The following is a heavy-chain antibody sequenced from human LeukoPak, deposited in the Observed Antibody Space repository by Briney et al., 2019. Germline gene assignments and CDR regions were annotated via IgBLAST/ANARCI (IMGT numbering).Heavy chain of an antibody. CDR2: FGTRSTSI. D-gene: IGHD3-22*01. V-gene: IGHV3-21*01. CDR3: AREVSEGFGF. CDR1: GFTFSGYS. Sequence: GVLRLSCTASGFTFSGYSMNWIRQAPGKGLEWVSSFGTRSTSIYHAGSVKGRFAISRDNAKNSLYLQMNSLRAEDTALYYCAREVSEGFGFWGQGTLVTVSS. J-gene: IGHJ4*02.